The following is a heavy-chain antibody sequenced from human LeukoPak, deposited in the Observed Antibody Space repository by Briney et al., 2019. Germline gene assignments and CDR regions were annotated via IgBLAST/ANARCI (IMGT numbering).Heavy chain of an antibody. CDR1: GYTFTSYY. J-gene: IGHJ6*02. V-gene: IGHV1-46*01. D-gene: IGHD3-9*01. CDR3: ARDQPTHNYDILTGYGRVRYYYYGMDV. Sequence: GASVKVSCKASGYTFTSYYMHWVRQAPGQGLEWMGIINPSGGSTSYAQKFQGRVTMTRDTSTSTVYMELSRLRSDDTAVYYCARDQPTHNYDILTGYGRVRYYYYGMDVWGQGTTVTVSS. CDR2: INPSGGST.